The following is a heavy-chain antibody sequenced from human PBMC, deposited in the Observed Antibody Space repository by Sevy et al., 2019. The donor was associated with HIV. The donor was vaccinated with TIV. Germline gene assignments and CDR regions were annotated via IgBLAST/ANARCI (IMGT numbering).Heavy chain of an antibody. CDR3: ARYIGGRPRGYYFDS. V-gene: IGHV3-7*01. J-gene: IGHJ4*02. CDR2: IKQDGTEK. Sequence: PWGSLRLSCAASGFTFRTFWMSWVRQAPGKGLEWVAHIKQDGTEKYHVDSVKGRFTIARDNANNSLNLLMNSLRADDTAVYYCARYIGGRPRGYYFDSWGQGTLVTVSS. D-gene: IGHD6-6*01. CDR1: GFTFRTFW.